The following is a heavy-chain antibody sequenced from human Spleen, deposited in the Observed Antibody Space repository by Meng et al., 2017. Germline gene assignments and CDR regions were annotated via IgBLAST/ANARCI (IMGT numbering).Heavy chain of an antibody. CDR2: IYYSGST. Sequence: SETLSLTCTVSGGSVSSGPYYWTWIRQTPGKGLEWIGFIYYSGSTKYNPSLKSRVTISADTSKNQFSMKLTSVTAADTAVYYCAREGNTRGYAFDYWGQGTLVTVSS. D-gene: IGHD3-22*01. CDR3: AREGNTRGYAFDY. J-gene: IGHJ4*02. V-gene: IGHV4-61*01. CDR1: GGSVSSGPYY.